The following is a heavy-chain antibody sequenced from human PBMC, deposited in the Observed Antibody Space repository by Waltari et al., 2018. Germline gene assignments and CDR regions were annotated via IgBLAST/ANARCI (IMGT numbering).Heavy chain of an antibody. D-gene: IGHD5-12*01. CDR2: IYYSGST. CDR1: GGSISSSRYY. CDR3: ARHWKRSGYRFDP. V-gene: IGHV4-39*01. Sequence: QLQLQESGPGLVKPSETLSLTCTVSGGSISSSRYYWGWIRQSPGKGLEWIGSIYYSGSTSYNPTLKSRVTISGDTSKNQFSLKLSSVTAADTAVYYCARHWKRSGYRFDPWGQGTLVTVSS. J-gene: IGHJ5*02.